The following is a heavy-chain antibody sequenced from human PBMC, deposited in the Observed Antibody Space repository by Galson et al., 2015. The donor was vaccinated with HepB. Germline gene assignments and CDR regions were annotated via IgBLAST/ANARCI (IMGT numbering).Heavy chain of an antibody. V-gene: IGHV3-30*18. Sequence: SLRLSCAASGFTFSSYGMHWVRQAPGKGLEWVAVISYDGGNKYYADSVKGRFTISRDNSKNTLYLQMNSLRAEDTAVYYCAKDRVSLSFGRYYYHYYGMDVWVQGTTVTVSS. CDR3: AKDRVSLSFGRYYYHYYGMDV. CDR2: ISYDGGNK. J-gene: IGHJ6*02. D-gene: IGHD3-10*01. CDR1: GFTFSSYG.